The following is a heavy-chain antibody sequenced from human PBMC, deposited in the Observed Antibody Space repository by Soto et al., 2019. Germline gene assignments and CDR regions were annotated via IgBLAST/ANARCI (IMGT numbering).Heavy chain of an antibody. J-gene: IGHJ3*02. CDR2: INPNSGGT. CDR3: ARSGDGSYDAFDI. V-gene: IGHV1-2*02. Sequence: ASVKVSCKASGYTFTGYYMHWVRQAPGQGLEWMGWINPNSGGTNYAQKFQGRVTTTRDTSISTAYMELSRLRSDDTAVYYCARSGDGSYDAFDIWGQGTMVTVSS. D-gene: IGHD3-10*01. CDR1: GYTFTGYY.